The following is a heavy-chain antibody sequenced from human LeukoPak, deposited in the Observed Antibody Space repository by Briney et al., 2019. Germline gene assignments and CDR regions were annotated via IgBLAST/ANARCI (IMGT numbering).Heavy chain of an antibody. CDR1: GFTFKSYG. CDR2: IWYDGSSK. V-gene: IGHV3-33*01. Sequence: GGSLRLSCVASGFTFKSYGMHWVRQAPGKGLEWVAIIWYDGSSKYYADFVEGRFTTSRDNSKNTLYLQMNSLRADDTAVYYCARVSGYSGTWYVDYWGQGTLVTVSS. J-gene: IGHJ4*02. CDR3: ARVSGYSGTWYVDY. D-gene: IGHD6-13*01.